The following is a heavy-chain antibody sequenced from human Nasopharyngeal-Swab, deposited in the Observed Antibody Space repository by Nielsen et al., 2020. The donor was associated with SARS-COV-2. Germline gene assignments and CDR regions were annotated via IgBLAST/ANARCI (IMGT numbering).Heavy chain of an antibody. J-gene: IGHJ4*02. CDR3: ARDSSGRHY. Sequence: GSLRLSCTVSGGSIKSYYWSWVRQPPGKGLEWIGNFFYSGTPNYNPSLKSRVTISVDAPRNQFSLRLNSVTSADTAMYYCARDSSGRHYWGQGTLVTVSS. CDR1: GGSIKSYY. D-gene: IGHD6-19*01. V-gene: IGHV4-59*01. CDR2: FFYSGTP.